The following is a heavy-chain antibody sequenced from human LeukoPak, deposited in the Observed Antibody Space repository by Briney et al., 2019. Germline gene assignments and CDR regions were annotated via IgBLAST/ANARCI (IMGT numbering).Heavy chain of an antibody. CDR3: ARDAIAYDSSGYYDY. Sequence: ASVKVSCKASGYTFTSYYMHWVRQAPGQGLEWMGIINPGGGSTSYAQKFQGRVTMTRDTSTSTVYVELSSLRSEDTAVYYCARDAIAYDSSGYYDYWGQGTLVTVSS. V-gene: IGHV1-46*01. CDR2: INPGGGST. CDR1: GYTFTSYY. J-gene: IGHJ4*02. D-gene: IGHD3-22*01.